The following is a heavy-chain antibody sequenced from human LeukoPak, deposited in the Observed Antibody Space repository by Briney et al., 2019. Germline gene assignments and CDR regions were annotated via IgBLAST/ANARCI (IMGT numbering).Heavy chain of an antibody. CDR1: GGSISSGDYY. CDR2: IYTSGST. Sequence: PSQTLSLTCTVSGGSISSGDYYWSWIRQPAGKGLEWIGRIYTSGSTNYNPSLKSRVTISVDTSKNQFSLKLSSVTAADTAVYYCARGDDYGGNSPVYWGQGTLVTVSS. D-gene: IGHD4-23*01. V-gene: IGHV4-61*02. CDR3: ARGDDYGGNSPVY. J-gene: IGHJ4*02.